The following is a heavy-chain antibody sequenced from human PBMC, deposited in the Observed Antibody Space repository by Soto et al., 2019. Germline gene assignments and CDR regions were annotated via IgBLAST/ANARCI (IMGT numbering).Heavy chain of an antibody. D-gene: IGHD2-8*01. J-gene: IGHJ4*02. Sequence: QITLTESGPTLVKPTQTLTLTCTFSGFSLSTSGMGVGWIRQPPGKALEWLAVIYWDDDKRYSPSLKSRLTITKDTAKNHVVLTMTNIGPVDTATYYCAHKEPRMNQFDYWGQGTPVTVSS. CDR1: GFSLSTSGMG. CDR3: AHKEPRMNQFDY. CDR2: IYWDDDK. V-gene: IGHV2-5*02.